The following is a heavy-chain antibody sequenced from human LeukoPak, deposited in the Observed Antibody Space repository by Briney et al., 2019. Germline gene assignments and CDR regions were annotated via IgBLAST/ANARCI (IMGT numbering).Heavy chain of an antibody. CDR2: ISYDGSNK. CDR3: AKDRCSSTSCHRFFDY. J-gene: IGHJ4*02. D-gene: IGHD2-2*01. V-gene: IGHV3-30*18. CDR1: GFTFSNYG. Sequence: GGSLRLSCSASGFTFSNYGIQWVRQAPGKGLEWVAIISYDGSNKNYADSVKGRFTISRDNSKDTLYLQMNSLRAEDTAVYYCAKDRCSSTSCHRFFDYWGQGTLVTVSS.